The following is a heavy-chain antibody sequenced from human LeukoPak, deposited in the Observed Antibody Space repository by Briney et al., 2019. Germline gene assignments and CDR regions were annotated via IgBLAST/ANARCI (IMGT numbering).Heavy chain of an antibody. J-gene: IGHJ4*02. CDR2: VSAGGSSR. V-gene: IGHV3-23*01. CDR1: GFTFSNYA. CDR3: AKDQGAATGKRGVDC. Sequence: TGGSLILSCAASGFTFSNYAMSWVRQAPGKGLEWVSAVSAGGSSRYYVDSVKGRFTISRDNSKNTLFLQMNSLRAEDTALYYCAKDQGAATGKRGVDCWGQGTLVTVSS. D-gene: IGHD6-13*01.